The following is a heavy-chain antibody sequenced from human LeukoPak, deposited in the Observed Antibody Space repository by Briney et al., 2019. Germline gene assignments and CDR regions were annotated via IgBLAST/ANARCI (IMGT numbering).Heavy chain of an antibody. D-gene: IGHD3-10*01. J-gene: IGHJ4*02. CDR3: ARDGGPHGSGSSLLGY. CDR1: GGSVSSGDYY. CDR2: VYHSGET. Sequence: SETLSLTCTVSGGSVSSGDYYWSWIRQPPGKGLEWIGSVYHSGETYYNPSLNSRVTISVDRSKNQLSLKLSSVTAADTAVYYCARDGGPHGSGSSLLGYWGQGTLVTVSS. V-gene: IGHV4-30-2*01.